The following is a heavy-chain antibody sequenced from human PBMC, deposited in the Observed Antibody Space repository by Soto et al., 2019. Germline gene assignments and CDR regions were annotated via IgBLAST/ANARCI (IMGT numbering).Heavy chain of an antibody. Sequence: PSETLSLTYAVYGGSFSGYYWSWIRQPPGKGLEWIGEINHSGSTSYTPSLKSRVTISVDTSKNQFSLKLSSVTAADTAVYYCAREMDQQPLVDYWGQGTQVTVSS. CDR1: GGSFSGYY. CDR3: AREMDQQPLVDY. CDR2: INHSGST. D-gene: IGHD6-13*01. V-gene: IGHV4-34*01. J-gene: IGHJ4*02.